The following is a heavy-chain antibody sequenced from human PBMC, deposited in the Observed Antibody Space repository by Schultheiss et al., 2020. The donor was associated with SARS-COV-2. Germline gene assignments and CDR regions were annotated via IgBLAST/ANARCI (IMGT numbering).Heavy chain of an antibody. CDR1: GGSISSGSYY. D-gene: IGHD7-27*01. CDR2: IYTSGST. J-gene: IGHJ4*02. V-gene: IGHV4-61*02. Sequence: SETLSLTCTVSGGSISSGSYYWSWIRQPAGKGLEWIGRIYTSGSTNYNPSLKSRVTISVDTSKNQFSLKLRSVTAADTAVYYCARNWDRSISPLWGQGTLVTVSS. CDR3: ARNWDRSISPL.